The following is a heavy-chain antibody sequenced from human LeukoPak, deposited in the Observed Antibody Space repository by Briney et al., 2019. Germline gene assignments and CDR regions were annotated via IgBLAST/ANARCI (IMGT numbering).Heavy chain of an antibody. D-gene: IGHD2-15*01. CDR3: AREGYCNGGNCPVEH. CDR2: INPNSGGT. V-gene: IGHV1-2*02. J-gene: IGHJ4*02. Sequence: ASVKVSCKASGYTFIYYYIYWVRQAPGQGLEWMGWINPNSGGTNYAQKFHGRVTMTRDTSITTAFMELSRLRPDDTAVYYCAREGYCNGGNCPVEHWGQGTLVTVSS. CDR1: GYTFIYYY.